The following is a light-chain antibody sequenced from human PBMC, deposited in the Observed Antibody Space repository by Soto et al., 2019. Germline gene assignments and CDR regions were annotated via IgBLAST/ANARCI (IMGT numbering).Light chain of an antibody. V-gene: IGLV3-9*01. Sequence: SYELTQPLSVSVALGQTARITCGGNNIGSKNVHWYQQKPGQAPVLVIYRDSNRPSGIPERFSGSNSGNTATLTISRAQAGDEADDYCQVWDSSTVVFGGGTKRTVL. CDR2: RDS. J-gene: IGLJ2*01. CDR3: QVWDSSTVV. CDR1: NIGSKN.